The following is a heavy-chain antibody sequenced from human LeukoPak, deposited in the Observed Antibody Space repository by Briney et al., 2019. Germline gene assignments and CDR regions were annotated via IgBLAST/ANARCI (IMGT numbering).Heavy chain of an antibody. CDR2: INPNSGGT. J-gene: IGHJ4*02. CDR1: GCTFTGYY. CDR3: ARDTYYYDSSGYKYYFDY. V-gene: IGHV1-2*06. Sequence: ASVKVSCKASGCTFTGYYMHWVRQAPGQGLEWMGRINPNSGGTNYAQKFQGRVTMTRDTSISTAYMELSRLRSDDTAVYYCARDTYYYDSSGYKYYFDYWGQGTLVTVSS. D-gene: IGHD3-22*01.